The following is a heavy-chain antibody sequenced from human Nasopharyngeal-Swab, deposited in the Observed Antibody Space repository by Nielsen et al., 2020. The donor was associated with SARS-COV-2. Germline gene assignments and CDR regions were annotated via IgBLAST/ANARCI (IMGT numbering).Heavy chain of an antibody. CDR1: GYTFTSYG. CDR2: INPNSGGT. Sequence: ASVKVSCKASGYTFTSYGISWVRQAPGQGLEWMGWINPNSGGTNYAQKFQGWVTMTRDTSISTAYMELSRLRSYDTAVYYCARGPYYYDSSGAYGAFDIWGQGTMVTVSS. V-gene: IGHV1-2*04. CDR3: ARGPYYYDSSGAYGAFDI. J-gene: IGHJ3*02. D-gene: IGHD3-22*01.